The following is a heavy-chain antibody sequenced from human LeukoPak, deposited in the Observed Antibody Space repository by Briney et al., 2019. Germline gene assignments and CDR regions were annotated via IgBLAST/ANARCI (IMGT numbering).Heavy chain of an antibody. D-gene: IGHD2-8*01. V-gene: IGHV3-30*18. CDR3: AKDRGGYCASGVCSYFDY. J-gene: IGHJ4*02. CDR1: GFXFSSYG. Sequence: GGSLRLSCAASGFXFSSYGIHWVRQAPGKGLEWVAVISYDGSNKYYADSVKGRFTISRDNSKNTLYVQMNSLRAEDTAVYYCAKDRGGYCASGVCSYFDYWGQGTLVTVSS. CDR2: ISYDGSNK.